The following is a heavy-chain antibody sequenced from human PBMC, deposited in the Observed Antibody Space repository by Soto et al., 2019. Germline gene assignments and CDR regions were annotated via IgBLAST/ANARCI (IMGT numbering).Heavy chain of an antibody. V-gene: IGHV4-59*01. Sequence: SETLSLTCTVSGGSMSNYFCTWIRQPPGTGLEWIGYIHYSGTTSCFPSYNPSLRSRVTISEDTSKNQSSLKLLSVTTAATAVYFCAAGEASRRKLAPDYLDYWGQGTLVTVSS. J-gene: IGHJ4*02. CDR1: GGSMSNYF. D-gene: IGHD6-13*01. CDR3: AAGEASRRKLAPDYLDY. CDR2: IHYSGTT.